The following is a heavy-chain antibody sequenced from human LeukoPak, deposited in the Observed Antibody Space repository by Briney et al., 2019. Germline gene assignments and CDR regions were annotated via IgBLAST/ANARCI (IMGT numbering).Heavy chain of an antibody. J-gene: IGHJ4*02. V-gene: IGHV3-30*18. CDR3: AKDKYSGSYGPLDY. CDR1: GFTFSNYG. D-gene: IGHD1-26*01. Sequence: GRSLRLSCAASGFTFSNYGMHWVRQAPGKGLEWLAVISYDGSNKYYADSVKGRFTISRDNSKNTLYLQMNSLRAEDTAVYYCAKDKYSGSYGPLDYWGQGTLVTVSS. CDR2: ISYDGSNK.